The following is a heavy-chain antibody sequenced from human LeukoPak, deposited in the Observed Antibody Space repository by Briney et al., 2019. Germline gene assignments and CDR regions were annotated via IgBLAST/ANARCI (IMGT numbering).Heavy chain of an antibody. J-gene: IGHJ6*03. V-gene: IGHV4-38-2*02. CDR2: IYHSGST. CDR3: ARLWSYYYYYYMDV. Sequence: PSETLSLTCTVSGYSISSGYYWGWIRPPPGKGLEWIGSIYHSGSTYYNPSLKSRVTISVDTSKNQFSLKLSSVTAADTAVYYCARLWSYYYYYYMDVWGKGTTVTVSS. CDR1: GYSISSGYY. D-gene: IGHD3-10*01.